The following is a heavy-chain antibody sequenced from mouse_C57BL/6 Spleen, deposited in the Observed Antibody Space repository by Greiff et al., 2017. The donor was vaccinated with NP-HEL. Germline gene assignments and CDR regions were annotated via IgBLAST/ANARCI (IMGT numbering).Heavy chain of an antibody. V-gene: IGHV1-50*01. CDR1: GYTFTSYW. D-gene: IGHD2-5*01. CDR3: ARGGSNSGYFDY. J-gene: IGHJ2*01. CDR2: IDPSDSYT. Sequence: QVHVKQPGAELVKPGASVKLSCKASGYTFTSYWMQWVKQRPGQGLEWIGEIDPSDSYTNYNQKFKGKATLTVDTSSSTAYMQLSSLTSEDSAVYYCARGGSNSGYFDYWGQGTTLTVSS.